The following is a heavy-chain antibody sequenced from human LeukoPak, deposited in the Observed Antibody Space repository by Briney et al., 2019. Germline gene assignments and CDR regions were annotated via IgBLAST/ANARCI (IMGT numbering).Heavy chain of an antibody. J-gene: IGHJ6*02. CDR1: AYTFTSNG. Sequence: ASVKVSCNASAYTFTSNGNSWVRHAPGPGLEWVGFISAYNGETNYAQKLQGRVTMSTDTSTSTAYMELRSLRTDDTAVYYCARDTLLRYFDWLLRTQYYYYGMDVWGQGTTVTVSS. CDR3: ARDTLLRYFDWLLRTQYYYYGMDV. V-gene: IGHV1-18*01. CDR2: ISAYNGET. D-gene: IGHD3-9*01.